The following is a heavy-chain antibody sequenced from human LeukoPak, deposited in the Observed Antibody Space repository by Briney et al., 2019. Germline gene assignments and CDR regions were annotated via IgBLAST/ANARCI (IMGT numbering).Heavy chain of an antibody. J-gene: IGHJ4*02. CDR2: IIPIFGTA. Sequence: GASVKVSCKTSGGTFSSYAISWVRQAPGQGLEWMGGIIPIFGTANYAQKFQGRVTITADESTSTAYMELSSLRSEDTAVYYCARDLHSSSWYTEVCWGQGTLVTVSS. V-gene: IGHV1-69*13. CDR3: ARDLHSSSWYTEVC. CDR1: GGTFSSYA. D-gene: IGHD6-13*01.